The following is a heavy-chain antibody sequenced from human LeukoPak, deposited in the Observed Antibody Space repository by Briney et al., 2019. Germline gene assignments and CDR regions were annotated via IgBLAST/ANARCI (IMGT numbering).Heavy chain of an antibody. CDR1: GGTFSSYA. CDR3: ARVSRFGELLIDY. CDR2: IIPILGIA. D-gene: IGHD3-10*01. Sequence: PVKVSCKASGGTFSSYAISWVRQAPGQGLEWMGRIIPILGIANYAQKFQGRVTITADKSTSTAYMELSSLRSEDTAVYYCARVSRFGELLIDYWGQGTLVTVSS. J-gene: IGHJ4*02. V-gene: IGHV1-69*04.